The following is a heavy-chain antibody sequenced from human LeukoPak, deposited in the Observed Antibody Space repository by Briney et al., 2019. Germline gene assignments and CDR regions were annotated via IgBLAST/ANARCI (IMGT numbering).Heavy chain of an antibody. CDR3: ATLYYGDHDVFDI. D-gene: IGHD4-17*01. V-gene: IGHV5-51*01. CDR1: GYSFTNYW. J-gene: IGHJ3*02. CDR2: IYSGDSDT. Sequence: GESLKISCKGSGYSFTNYWIGWVRQMPGKGLEWMGIIYSGDSDTRYSPSFQGQVTMSADKSNTTAYLQWSSLKASDTAMYYCATLYYGDHDVFDIWGQGTMVTVSS.